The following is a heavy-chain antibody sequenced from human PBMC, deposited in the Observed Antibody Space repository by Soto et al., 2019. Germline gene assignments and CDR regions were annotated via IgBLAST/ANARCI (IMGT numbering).Heavy chain of an antibody. CDR3: ARGYCGGGGCYLRRDAIDV. CDR2: INPSSSHI. CDR1: GFTFSTYH. V-gene: IGHV3-21*01. Sequence: EVQLVESGGGLVMPGGSLRLSCAASGFTFSTYHMNWVRQAPGKGLEWVSSINPSSSHIYYTDSVRGRFTISRDNSKNSMDLQMNSLRTEDAAVYYCARGYCGGGGCYLRRDAIDVWGQGTIVTVSS. D-gene: IGHD2-15*01. J-gene: IGHJ3*01.